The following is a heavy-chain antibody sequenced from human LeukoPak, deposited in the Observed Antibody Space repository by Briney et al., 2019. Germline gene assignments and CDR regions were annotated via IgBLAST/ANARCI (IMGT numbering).Heavy chain of an antibody. CDR1: GFTLSSFA. J-gene: IGHJ4*02. D-gene: IGHD3-10*01. CDR2: NTGSVE. CDR3: ARGSALATYNDLEY. V-gene: IGHV3-23*01. Sequence: PGGSLRLSCTASGFTLSSFARSWVRRAPGKRLEGVSGNTGSVEYYANYVKGRITISRDNSKTPLYLQMNSLVAEDTATSYCARGSALATYNDLEYWGQGTLVTVSS.